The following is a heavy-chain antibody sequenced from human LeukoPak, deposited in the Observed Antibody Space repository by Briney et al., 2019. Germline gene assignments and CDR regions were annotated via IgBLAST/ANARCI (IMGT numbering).Heavy chain of an antibody. D-gene: IGHD3-10*01. J-gene: IGHJ4*02. Sequence: GASVKVSCKASGYTFTVYYMHWVRQAPGQGLEWMGWINPNSGGTNYAQKFQGRVTMTRDTSISTAYMELSRLRSDDTAVYYCASLEGRTYMVRGVEQIGYWGQGTLVTVSS. CDR3: ASLEGRTYMVRGVEQIGY. CDR1: GYTFTVYY. V-gene: IGHV1-2*02. CDR2: INPNSGGT.